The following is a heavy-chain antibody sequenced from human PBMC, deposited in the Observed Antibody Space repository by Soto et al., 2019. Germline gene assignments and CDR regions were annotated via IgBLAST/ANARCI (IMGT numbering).Heavy chain of an antibody. J-gene: IGHJ5*02. CDR2: INPNSGGT. CDR1: GYTFTGYY. Sequence: QVQLVQSGAEVKKPGASVKVSCKASGYTFTGYYMHWVRQAPGQGLEWMGWINPNSGGTNYAQKFQGRVTMTRDTSISTAYMELSRLRSDDTAVYYCARGSRGSSDYYYAWFDPWGQGTLVTVSS. D-gene: IGHD3-22*01. CDR3: ARGSRGSSDYYYAWFDP. V-gene: IGHV1-2*02.